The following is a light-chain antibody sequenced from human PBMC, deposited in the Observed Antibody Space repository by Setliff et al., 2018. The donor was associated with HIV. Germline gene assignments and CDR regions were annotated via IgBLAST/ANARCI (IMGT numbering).Light chain of an antibody. CDR3: SSYAIRNTLL. CDR1: TSDVGGYNY. Sequence: SVLTQPASVSGSPGQSLTISCTGTTSDVGGYNYVSWYQQHPGKAPKLIIYEVRNRPSGVSDRFSGSKSGNTASLTISGLQADDEADYYCSSYAIRNTLLFGTGTKVTVL. V-gene: IGLV2-14*01. CDR2: EVR. J-gene: IGLJ1*01.